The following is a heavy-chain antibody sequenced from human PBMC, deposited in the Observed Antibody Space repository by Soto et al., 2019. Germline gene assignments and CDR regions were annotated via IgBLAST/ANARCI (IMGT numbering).Heavy chain of an antibody. CDR1: GYTFTSYF. Sequence: GASVKVSCKASGYTFTSYFMHWVRQAPGQGLEWKGLINPSSDSTIYAQNCQGRVTMTRDTSTSTVYMELRSLRSEDTAVYYCARSNPQYCGGDCYSHLDSWGQGTLVTVSS. V-gene: IGHV1-46*01. CDR2: INPSSDST. J-gene: IGHJ4*02. CDR3: ARSNPQYCGGDCYSHLDS. D-gene: IGHD2-21*02.